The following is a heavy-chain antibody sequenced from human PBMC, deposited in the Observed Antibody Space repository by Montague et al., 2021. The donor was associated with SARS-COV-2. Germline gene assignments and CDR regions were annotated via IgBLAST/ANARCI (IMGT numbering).Heavy chain of an antibody. CDR3: ARHSGGSEVAGLDY. Sequence: SETLSLTCNVSGGSMSSSFYYWGWIRQPPGKGLEWIGSFYFGGKFLYNSSLESRVTISVDTSKNQFSLQLSSVTASDTAVYYCARHSGGSEVAGLDYWGQGILVTVSS. V-gene: IGHV4-39*01. J-gene: IGHJ4*02. D-gene: IGHD6-19*01. CDR2: FYFGGKF. CDR1: GGSMSSSFYY.